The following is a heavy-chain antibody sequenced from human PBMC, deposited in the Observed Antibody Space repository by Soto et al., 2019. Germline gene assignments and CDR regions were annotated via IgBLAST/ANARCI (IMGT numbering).Heavy chain of an antibody. D-gene: IGHD2-15*01. CDR1: GFTFSSYH. Sequence: QVQLVESGGGVVQPGRSLGLSCAASGFTFSSYHMHWVRQAPGKGLEWVAVISYDGSNKYYADYVKGRFTISRDNSKNMLYVQMNSLRAEDSAVYYCARAGYCSGGSCNTFDYWGQGTLVTVSS. CDR3: ARAGYCSGGSCNTFDY. CDR2: ISYDGSNK. J-gene: IGHJ4*02. V-gene: IGHV3-30-3*01.